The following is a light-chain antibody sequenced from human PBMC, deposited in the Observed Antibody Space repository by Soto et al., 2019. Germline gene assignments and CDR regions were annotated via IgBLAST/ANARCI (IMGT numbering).Light chain of an antibody. CDR2: GAS. Sequence: EIVMTQSPATLSVSPGERATLSCRASQSVDINLAWYQKKAGQAPRLLIYGASTRATAIPARFSGSGSGTEFNLTISRLQSEDFAVYFCQHYNNWTWTFGQGTKVDIK. V-gene: IGKV3-15*01. CDR3: QHYNNWTWT. CDR1: QSVDIN. J-gene: IGKJ1*01.